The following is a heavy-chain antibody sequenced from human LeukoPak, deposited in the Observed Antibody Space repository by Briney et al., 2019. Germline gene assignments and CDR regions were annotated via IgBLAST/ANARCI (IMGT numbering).Heavy chain of an antibody. D-gene: IGHD3-22*01. CDR2: IIPILGIA. CDR3: ARGRYYYDSLMWYFDY. V-gene: IGHV1-69*02. J-gene: IGHJ4*02. CDR1: GGTFSSYT. Sequence: SVKVSCKASGGTFSSYTISWVRQAPGQGLERMGRIIPILGIANYAQKFQGRVTITADKSTSTAYMELSSLRPEDTAVYYCARGRYYYDSLMWYFDYWGQGTLVTVSS.